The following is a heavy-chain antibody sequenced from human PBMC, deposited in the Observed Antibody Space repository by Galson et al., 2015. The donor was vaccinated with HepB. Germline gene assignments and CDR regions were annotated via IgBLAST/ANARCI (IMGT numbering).Heavy chain of an antibody. CDR1: GFTFSRYG. Sequence: SLRLSCAASGFTFSRYGMHWVRQAPGKGLEWVTVIWYDGSNKYYADSVKGRFTISRDNSKNTLYLQMNSLRAEDTAVYYCARGENYYDSSGYIYWGQGTLVTVSS. CDR2: IWYDGSNK. CDR3: ARGENYYDSSGYIY. J-gene: IGHJ4*02. D-gene: IGHD3-22*01. V-gene: IGHV3-33*01.